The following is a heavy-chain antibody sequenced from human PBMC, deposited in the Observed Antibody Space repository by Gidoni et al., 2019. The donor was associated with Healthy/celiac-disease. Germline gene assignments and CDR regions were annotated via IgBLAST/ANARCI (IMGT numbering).Heavy chain of an antibody. CDR1: GFTFSSYA. D-gene: IGHD3-9*01. CDR2: ISGSGGST. CDR3: AKDLYDILTGYYE. Sequence: EVQQLEDGGGLVQPGGSLRLSCAASGFTFSSYAMSWVRQAPGKGLDWVSGISGSGGSTYYADSVKGRFTSSRDNSKNTLYLQMNSLRAEDTAVYYCAKDLYDILTGYYEWGQGTLVPVSS. J-gene: IGHJ4*02. V-gene: IGHV3-23*01.